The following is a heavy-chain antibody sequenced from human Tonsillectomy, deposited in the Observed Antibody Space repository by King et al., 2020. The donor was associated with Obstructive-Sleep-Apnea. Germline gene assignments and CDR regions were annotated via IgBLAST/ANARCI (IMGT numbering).Heavy chain of an antibody. CDR1: GGSISSYY. D-gene: IGHD2-21*01. Sequence: QLQESGPGLVKPSETLSLTCTVSGGSISSYYWSWIRQPPGKGLEWIGYIYYSGSTNYNPSLKSRVTISVDTSKNQFSLKLSSVTAADTAVYYCARHLFCDDYYFDYWGQGTLVTVSS. CDR2: IYYSGST. V-gene: IGHV4-59*08. CDR3: ARHLFCDDYYFDY. J-gene: IGHJ4*02.